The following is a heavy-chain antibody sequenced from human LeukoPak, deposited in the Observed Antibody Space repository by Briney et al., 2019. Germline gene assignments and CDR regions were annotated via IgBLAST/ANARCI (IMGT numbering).Heavy chain of an antibody. Sequence: SVKVSCKASGGTFSSYAISWVRQAPGQGLEWMGGIIPIFGTANYAQKFQGRVTMTRYTSTSTVYMELSSLRSEDTAVYYCAREGRRYCSSTSCYNDYWGQGTLVTVSS. D-gene: IGHD2-2*02. CDR2: IIPIFGTA. CDR3: AREGRRYCSSTSCYNDY. CDR1: GGTFSSYA. V-gene: IGHV1-69*05. J-gene: IGHJ4*02.